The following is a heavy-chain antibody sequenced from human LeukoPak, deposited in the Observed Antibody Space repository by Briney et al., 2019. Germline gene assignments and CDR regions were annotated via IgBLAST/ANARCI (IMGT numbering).Heavy chain of an antibody. CDR1: GFTFSSYG. CDR2: ISYDGSNK. D-gene: IGHD6-13*01. Sequence: HPGGSLRLSCAASGFTFSSYGMHWVRQAPGKGLEWVAVISYDGSNKYYADSVKGRFTISRDNSKNTLYLQMNSLRAEDTAVYYCAIIPTAAGRPRRYYYGMDVWGQGTTVTVSS. J-gene: IGHJ6*02. CDR3: AIIPTAAGRPRRYYYGMDV. V-gene: IGHV3-30*03.